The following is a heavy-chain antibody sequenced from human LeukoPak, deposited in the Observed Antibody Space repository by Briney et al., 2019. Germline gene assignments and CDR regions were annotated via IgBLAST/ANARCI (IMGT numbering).Heavy chain of an antibody. D-gene: IGHD3-22*01. CDR2: MNPNSGNT. CDR1: GYTFTSYD. CDR3: ARGRWEYYDSSGYYTDY. J-gene: IGHJ4*02. Sequence: EASVKVSCKASGYTFTSYDINWVRQAAGQGREWMGWMNPNSGNTGYAQKFQGRVTMTRNTSISTAYMELSSLRSEDTAVYYCARGRWEYYDSSGYYTDYWGQGTLVTVSS. V-gene: IGHV1-8*01.